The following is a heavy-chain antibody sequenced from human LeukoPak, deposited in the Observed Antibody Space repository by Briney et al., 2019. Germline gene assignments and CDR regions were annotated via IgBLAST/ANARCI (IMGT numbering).Heavy chain of an antibody. Sequence: SETLSLTCSVCGGSISSLYWSWIRQPPGKGLEWIGYIYYTGSTNYNPSLKSRVTMFVDMCKNQFSLRLSSVTAADTAVYYCARHRAYSSSSPFDYWGQGTLVTLSS. J-gene: IGHJ4*02. V-gene: IGHV4-59*08. CDR2: IYYTGST. CDR1: GGSISSLY. D-gene: IGHD6-6*01. CDR3: ARHRAYSSSSPFDY.